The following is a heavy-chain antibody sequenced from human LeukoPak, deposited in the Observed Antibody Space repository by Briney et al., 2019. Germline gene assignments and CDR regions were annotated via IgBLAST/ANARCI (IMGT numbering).Heavy chain of an antibody. Sequence: SETLSLTCTVSGGSISSGGYYWSWIRQPPGKGLEWIGYTYHSGSTYYNPSLKSRVTISVDRSKNQFSLKLSSVAAADTAVYYCARGSWSGFFDYWGQGTLVTVSS. CDR1: GGSISSGGYY. CDR2: TYHSGST. V-gene: IGHV4-30-2*01. CDR3: ARGSWSGFFDY. J-gene: IGHJ4*02. D-gene: IGHD3-3*01.